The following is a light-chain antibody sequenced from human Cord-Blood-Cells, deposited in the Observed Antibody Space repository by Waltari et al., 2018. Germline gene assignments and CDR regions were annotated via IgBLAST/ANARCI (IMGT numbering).Light chain of an antibody. Sequence: EIQMTQSPSSLSASVGDRVTITCRASQSISRNLNWYQQKPGKAPKLLIYAASRLQSGVPSRFSGSGSGTDFTLTISSMQPEDFATYYCQQSYSTLGTFGQGTRLEIK. V-gene: IGKV1-39*01. CDR3: QQSYSTLGT. CDR1: QSISRN. J-gene: IGKJ5*01. CDR2: AAS.